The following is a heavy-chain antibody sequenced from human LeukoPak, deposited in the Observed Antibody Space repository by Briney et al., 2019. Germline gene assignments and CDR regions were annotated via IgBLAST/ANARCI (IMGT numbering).Heavy chain of an antibody. D-gene: IGHD3-10*01. CDR3: AKDDAWLRFGE. J-gene: IGHJ4*02. CDR2: ISPSADIK. V-gene: IGHV3-23*01. Sequence: GGSLRLSCAASGFTFSNHGMNWVRQAPGKGLEWVSGISPSADIKHYADSVKGRFTISRDNSKNMLYLEVISLTADDTAVYYCAKDDAWLRFGEWSQGTLVTVSS. CDR1: GFTFSNHG.